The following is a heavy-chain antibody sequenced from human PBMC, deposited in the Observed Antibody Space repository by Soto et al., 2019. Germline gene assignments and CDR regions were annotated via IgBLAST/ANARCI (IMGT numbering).Heavy chain of an antibody. CDR2: ISGYNGNT. J-gene: IGHJ5*02. V-gene: IGHV1-18*01. CDR1: GYIFSNYG. CDR3: ARDEVPAANWLDR. D-gene: IGHD2-2*01. Sequence: ASGKVSCKASGYIFSNYGITWVRQAPGQGLEWMGWISGYNGNTKYADKLQGRVTMTTDTSTTTAYMELRSLRSDDTAVYYCARDEVPAANWLDRWGHGXLFTVSS.